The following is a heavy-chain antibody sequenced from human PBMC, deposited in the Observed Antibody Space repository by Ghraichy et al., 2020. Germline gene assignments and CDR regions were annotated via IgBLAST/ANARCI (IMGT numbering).Heavy chain of an antibody. V-gene: IGHV3-72*01. D-gene: IGHD4-17*01. CDR2: TRNKANSYTT. J-gene: IGHJ4*02. CDR3: ARVATVTTAPLSH. CDR1: GFTFSDHY. Sequence: GGSLRLSCAASGFTFSDHYMDWVRQAPGKGLEWVGRTRNKANSYTTEYAASVKGRFTISRDDSKNSLYLQMNSLKTEDTAVYYCARVATVTTAPLSHWGQGTLVTVSS.